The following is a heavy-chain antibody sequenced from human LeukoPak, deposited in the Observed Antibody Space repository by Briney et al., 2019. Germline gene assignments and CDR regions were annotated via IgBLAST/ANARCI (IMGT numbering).Heavy chain of an antibody. CDR1: GGSISSYY. D-gene: IGHD4-17*01. Sequence: PSETLSLTCTVSGGSISSYYWSWIRQPPGKGLEWIGEINHSGSTNYNPSLKSRVTISVDTSKNQFSLKLSSVTAADTAVYYCAGRLRSLDYWGQGTLVTVSS. J-gene: IGHJ4*02. CDR3: AGRLRSLDY. V-gene: IGHV4-34*01. CDR2: INHSGST.